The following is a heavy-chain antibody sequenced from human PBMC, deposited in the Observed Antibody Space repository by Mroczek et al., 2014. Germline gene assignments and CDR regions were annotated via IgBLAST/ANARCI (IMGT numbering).Heavy chain of an antibody. CDR3: ARRPSNYYGPMAYGMDV. D-gene: IGHD3-10*01. CDR1: GYTFTSYD. CDR2: MNPNSGNT. J-gene: IGHJ6*02. Sequence: VQLQESGAEVKKPGASVKVSCKASGYTFTSYDINWVRQATGQGLEWMGWMNPNSGNTGYAQKFQGRVTMTRNTSISTAYMELSSLRSEDTAVYYCARRPSNYYGPMAYGMDVWGQGTTVTVS. V-gene: IGHV1-8*01.